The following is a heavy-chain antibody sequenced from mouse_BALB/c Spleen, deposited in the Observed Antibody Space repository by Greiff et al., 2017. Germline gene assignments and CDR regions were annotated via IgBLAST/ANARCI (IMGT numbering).Heavy chain of an antibody. CDR2: INPYNDGT. CDR3: ARSVIYYGNAMDY. Sequence: LVESGPELVKPGASVKMSCKASGYTFTSYVMHWVKQKPGQGLEWIGYINPYNDGTKYNEKFKGKATLTSDKSSSTAYMELSSLTSEDSAVYYCARSVIYYGNAMDYWGQGTSVTVSS. J-gene: IGHJ4*01. D-gene: IGHD2-1*01. V-gene: IGHV1-14*01. CDR1: GYTFTSYV.